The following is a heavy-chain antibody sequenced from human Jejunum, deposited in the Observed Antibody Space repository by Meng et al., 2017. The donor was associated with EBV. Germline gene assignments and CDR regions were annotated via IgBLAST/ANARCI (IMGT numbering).Heavy chain of an antibody. CDR3: AHRVRDTVNFDY. J-gene: IGHJ4*02. D-gene: IGHD3-22*01. Sequence: QITLKESGPTLVKPPQTLTLTCTLSGLSLTTSGVGVGWIRQPPGKALEWLALIYWGDDKHYSPSLKSRLTITMDTSKNQVVLTMIDMDPVDTATYYCAHRVRDTVNFDYWGQGTLVTVSS. CDR2: IYWGDDK. V-gene: IGHV2-5*02. CDR1: GLSLTTSGVG.